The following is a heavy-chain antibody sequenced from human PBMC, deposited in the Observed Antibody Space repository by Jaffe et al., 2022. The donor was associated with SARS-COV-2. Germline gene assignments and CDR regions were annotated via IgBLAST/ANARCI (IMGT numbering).Heavy chain of an antibody. Sequence: QVQLQQWGAGLLKPSETLSLTCAVYGGSFSGYYWSWIRQPPGKGLEWIGEINHSGSTNYNPSLKSRVTISVDTSKNQFSLKLSSVTAADTAVYYCARVGVDIVATTYDYWGQGTLVTVSS. J-gene: IGHJ4*02. CDR2: INHSGST. D-gene: IGHD5-12*01. V-gene: IGHV4-34*01. CDR3: ARVGVDIVATTYDY. CDR1: GGSFSGYY.